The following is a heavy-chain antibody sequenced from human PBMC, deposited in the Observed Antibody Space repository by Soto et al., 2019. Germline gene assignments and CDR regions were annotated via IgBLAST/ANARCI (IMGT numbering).Heavy chain of an antibody. J-gene: IGHJ4*02. CDR1: GFTFSSYA. CDR3: AKSAPAAAGTGPFDY. V-gene: IGHV3-23*05. D-gene: IGHD6-13*01. CDR2: ITTTGSFT. Sequence: PGGSLRLSCGGSGFTFSSYAMNWVRQAPGKGLEWGAIITTTGSFTYYAESVKGRFSISRDNSMNTLYLQMNSLGAEDTAVYYCAKSAPAAAGTGPFDYWGQGTLDTGSS.